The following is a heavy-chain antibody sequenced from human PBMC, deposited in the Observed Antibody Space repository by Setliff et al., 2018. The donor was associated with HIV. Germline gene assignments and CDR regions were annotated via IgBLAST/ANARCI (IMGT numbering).Heavy chain of an antibody. J-gene: IGHJ4*02. D-gene: IGHD2-2*01. V-gene: IGHV4-31*03. CDR1: GGSISSSSYY. Sequence: NPSETLSLTCTVSGGSISSSSYYWGWIRQPPGKGLEWIGYISYSGSTYYNPSLKSRVTISVDSSKSQFSLNLSSVTVADTAVYYCATVVPAAHFDYWGQGTLVTVSS. CDR3: ATVVPAAHFDY. CDR2: ISYSGST.